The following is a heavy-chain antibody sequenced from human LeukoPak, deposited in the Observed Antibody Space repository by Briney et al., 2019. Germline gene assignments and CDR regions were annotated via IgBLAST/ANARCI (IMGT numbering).Heavy chain of an antibody. D-gene: IGHD3-9*01. V-gene: IGHV1-18*01. CDR3: ARENYDVLTGYYAHDY. J-gene: IGHJ4*02. CDR2: ISAYNGNT. CDR1: GYTFTSYG. Sequence: ASVKVSCKASGYTFTSYGISWVRQAPGQGLEWMGWISAYNGNTNYAQKLQGRVTMTTDTSTSTAYMELRSLRSDDTAVYYCARENYDVLTGYYAHDYWGQGTLVTVSS.